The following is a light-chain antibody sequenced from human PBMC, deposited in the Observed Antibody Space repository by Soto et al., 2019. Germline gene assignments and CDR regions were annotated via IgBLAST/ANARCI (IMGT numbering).Light chain of an antibody. CDR2: EVS. CDR1: GSNIGSNS. CDR3: CSFTSTSTWV. V-gene: IGLV2-14*01. J-gene: IGLJ3*02. Sequence: QSVLTQPPSVSAAPGQTVTISCSGRGSNIGSNSVSWYQQHPGKAPKLMIYEVSNRPSGVSNRFSGSKSGNTASLAISGLQAEDEADYYCCSFTSTSTWVFGGGTKLTVL.